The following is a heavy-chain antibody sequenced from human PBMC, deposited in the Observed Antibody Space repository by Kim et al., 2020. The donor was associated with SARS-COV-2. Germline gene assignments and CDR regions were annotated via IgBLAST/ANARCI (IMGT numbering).Heavy chain of an antibody. J-gene: IGHJ4*02. D-gene: IGHD6-13*01. CDR3: AKDASPYSSSWTPD. V-gene: IGHV3-43*01. Sequence: ADSVKGRFTISRDNSKNSLYLQMNSLRTEDTALYYCAKDASPYSSSWTPDWGQGTLVTVSS.